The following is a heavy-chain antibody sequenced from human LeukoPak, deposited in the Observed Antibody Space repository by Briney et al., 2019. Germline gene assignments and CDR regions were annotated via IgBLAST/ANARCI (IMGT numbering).Heavy chain of an antibody. V-gene: IGHV4-59*01. CDR2: IYYSGST. D-gene: IGHD6-19*01. J-gene: IGHJ3*02. CDR3: ARVGSSGWWGAFDI. Sequence: PSETLSFTCTVPGGSISSYYWSWIRQPPGKGLEWIGYIYYSGSTNYNPSLKSRVTISVDTSKNQFSLKLSSVTAADTAVYYCARVGSSGWWGAFDIWGQGTMVTVSS. CDR1: GGSISSYY.